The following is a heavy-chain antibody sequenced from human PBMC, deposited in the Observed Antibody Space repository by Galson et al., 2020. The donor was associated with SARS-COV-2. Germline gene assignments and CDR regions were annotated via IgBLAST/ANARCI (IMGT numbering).Heavy chain of an antibody. J-gene: IGHJ4*02. CDR1: GFTFSSYA. CDR3: VSELLWFGGLAAVDY. Sequence: GESLKISCAASGFTFSSYAMHWVRQAPGKGLEWVAVISYDGSNKYYADSVKGRFTISRDNSKNTLYLQMNSLRAEDTAVYYCVSELLWFGGLAAVDYWGQGTLVTVSS. CDR2: ISYDGSNK. V-gene: IGHV3-30*01. D-gene: IGHD3-10*01.